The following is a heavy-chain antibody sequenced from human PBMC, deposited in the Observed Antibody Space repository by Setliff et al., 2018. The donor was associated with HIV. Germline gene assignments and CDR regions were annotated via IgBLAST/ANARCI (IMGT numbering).Heavy chain of an antibody. V-gene: IGHV1-69*13. J-gene: IGHJ5*02. CDR1: GGSFSNYA. D-gene: IGHD3-10*01. CDR3: ARGRYYDSGTYFTET. Sequence: RASVKVSCKASGGSFSNYAFSWVRQAPGQGLEWMGGFVPMFGSANYAQKFQGRLTITADESTTTVYMELSRFRSEDTAVYYCARGRYYDSGTYFTETWGQGTLVTVSS. CDR2: FVPMFGSA.